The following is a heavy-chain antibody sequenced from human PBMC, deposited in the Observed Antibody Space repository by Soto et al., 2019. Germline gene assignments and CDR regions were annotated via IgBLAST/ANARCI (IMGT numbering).Heavy chain of an antibody. CDR1: GFTFINTG. J-gene: IGHJ4*02. CDR3: AKIDGYFDY. CDR2: ITGNGDTT. Sequence: EVQVLQSGGGLVPPGGSLILSCAGSGFTFINTGMSWVRQAPGQGLEWVSAITGNGDTTYYADSVKGRFTISRDNSKSTLYRQMNSLRAEDTAVYYCAKIDGYFDYWGQGTLVTVSS. D-gene: IGHD3-22*01. V-gene: IGHV3-23*01.